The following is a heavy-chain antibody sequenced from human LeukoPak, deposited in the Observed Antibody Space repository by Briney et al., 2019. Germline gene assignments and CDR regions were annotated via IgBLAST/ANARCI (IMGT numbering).Heavy chain of an antibody. V-gene: IGHV4-59*01. CDR3: AGDGDGYNYGDAFDI. Sequence: SETLSLTCAVSGGSISSYYWSWIRQPPGKGLEWIGYIYYSGSTNYNPSLKSRVTISVDTSKNQFSLKLSSVTAADTAVYYCAGDGDGYNYGDAFDIWGQGTMVTVSS. J-gene: IGHJ3*02. CDR2: IYYSGST. CDR1: GGSISSYY. D-gene: IGHD5-24*01.